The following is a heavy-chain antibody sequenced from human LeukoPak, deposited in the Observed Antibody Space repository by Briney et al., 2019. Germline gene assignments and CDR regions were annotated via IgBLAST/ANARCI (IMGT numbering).Heavy chain of an antibody. CDR2: IKQDGSEK. CDR3: ARDRMDPCVAFDI. V-gene: IGHV3-7*01. D-gene: IGHD2-8*01. CDR1: GFTFSSYW. Sequence: PGGSLRLSCAASGFTFSSYWMSWVRQAPGKGLEWVANIKQDGSEKYYVDSVKGRFTISRDNAKNSLYLQMNSLRAEDTAVYYCARDRMDPCVAFDIWGQGTMVTVSS. J-gene: IGHJ3*02.